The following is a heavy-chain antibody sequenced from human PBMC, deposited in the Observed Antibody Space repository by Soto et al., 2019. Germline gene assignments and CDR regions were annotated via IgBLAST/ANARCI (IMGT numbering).Heavy chain of an antibody. CDR2: IYYSGST. V-gene: IGHV4-59*01. Sequence: SETLSLTCTVSGGSISSYYWSWIRQPPGKGLEWIGYIYYSGSTNYNPSLKSRVTISVDTSKNQFSLKLSSVTAADTAVYYCASLYSGSYYPTDYWGQGTLVTVSS. CDR3: ASLYSGSYYPTDY. J-gene: IGHJ4*02. CDR1: GGSISSYY. D-gene: IGHD1-26*01.